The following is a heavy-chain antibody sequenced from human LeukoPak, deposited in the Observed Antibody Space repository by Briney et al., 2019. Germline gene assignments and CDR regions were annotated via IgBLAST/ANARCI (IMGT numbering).Heavy chain of an antibody. V-gene: IGHV3-23*01. CDR1: GFTFSSYA. CDR3: TNFYGGNSPLYFDY. J-gene: IGHJ4*02. D-gene: IGHD4-23*01. Sequence: PGGSLRLSCAASGFTFSSYAMSWVRQAPGKGLEWVSAISGSGGSTYYADSVKGRFTISRDNSKNTLYLQMNSLRAEDTAVYYCTNFYGGNSPLYFDYWGQGTLVTVSP. CDR2: ISGSGGST.